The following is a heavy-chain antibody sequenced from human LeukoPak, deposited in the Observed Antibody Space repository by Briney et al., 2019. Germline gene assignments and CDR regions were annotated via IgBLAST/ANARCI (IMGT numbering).Heavy chain of an antibody. J-gene: IGHJ4*02. CDR1: GFTFSSYA. D-gene: IGHD2-2*01. CDR3: ARARFCSSSNCYVDY. Sequence: PGGSLRLSCAASGFTFSSYAMSWVRQAPGKGLEWVSAISGSGGSTYYANSVKGRFTISRDNSKNTLYLQMNSLRAEDTAVYYCARARFCSSSNCYVDYWGQGILVTVSS. CDR2: ISGSGGST. V-gene: IGHV3-23*01.